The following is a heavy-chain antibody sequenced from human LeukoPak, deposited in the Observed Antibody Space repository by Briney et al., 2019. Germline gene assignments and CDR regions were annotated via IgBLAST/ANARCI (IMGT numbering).Heavy chain of an antibody. V-gene: IGHV3-7*01. CDR3: ARDQGYCTSASCRGDAFDV. J-gene: IGHJ3*01. CDR2: IKQDGSEK. D-gene: IGHD2-2*01. CDR1: GFTFSNYW. Sequence: GGSLRLSCAASGFTFSNYWMSWVRQAPGKGLEWVAKIKQDGSEKYYVDSVKGRFTISRDNAKNSLSLQMNSLRAEDTAVYYCARDQGYCTSASCRGDAFDVWGQGSMISVSP.